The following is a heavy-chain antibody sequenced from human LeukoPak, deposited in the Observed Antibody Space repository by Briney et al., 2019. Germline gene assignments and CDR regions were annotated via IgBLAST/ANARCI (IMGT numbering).Heavy chain of an antibody. J-gene: IGHJ4*02. D-gene: IGHD6-19*01. CDR1: GYTFTSYY. Sequence: ASVKVSCKASGYTFTSYYIHWVRQAPGQGLEWMGIINPSGGSTSYAQKFQGRVTMTRDTSTSTVFMELSSLRPEDTAVYYCAREYSSGCLDYWGQGTLVTVSS. CDR2: INPSGGST. CDR3: AREYSSGCLDY. V-gene: IGHV1-46*01.